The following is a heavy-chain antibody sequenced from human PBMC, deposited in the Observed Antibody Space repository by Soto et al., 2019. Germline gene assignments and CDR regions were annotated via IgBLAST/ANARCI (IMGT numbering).Heavy chain of an antibody. CDR3: ARTYIAASRPTASDL. CDR1: GDTFMYYA. D-gene: IGHD6-13*01. CDR2: AIPVFGTT. V-gene: IGHV1-69*01. Sequence: QVQLVQSGAEVRKPGSSVKVSCKASGDTFMYYAFTWVLQAPGQGLEWVGQAIPVFGTTNHAQKFQGRVTFTADESTSNAYMELSSLRFEDTAVYFCARTYIAASRPTASDLWGQGTMVTVSS. J-gene: IGHJ3*01.